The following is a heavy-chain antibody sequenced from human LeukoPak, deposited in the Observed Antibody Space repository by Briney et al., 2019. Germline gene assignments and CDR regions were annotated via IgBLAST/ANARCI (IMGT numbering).Heavy chain of an antibody. V-gene: IGHV5-10-1*01. Sequence: GESLKISCKGSGYSFTSYWISWVRQMPGKGLEWMGRIDPSDSYTNYSPSFQGHVTISADKSISTAYLQWSSLKASDTAMYYCARHGYCGSGSYYNVHYGMDVWGKGTTVTVSS. CDR3: ARHGYCGSGSYYNVHYGMDV. CDR1: GYSFTSYW. J-gene: IGHJ6*04. D-gene: IGHD3-10*01. CDR2: IDPSDSYT.